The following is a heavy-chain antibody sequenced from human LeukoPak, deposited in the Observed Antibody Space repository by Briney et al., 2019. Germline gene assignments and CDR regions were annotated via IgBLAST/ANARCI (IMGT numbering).Heavy chain of an antibody. D-gene: IGHD3-22*01. CDR2: ISHSGATV. CDR3: ARDGAYDDASGYRADF. V-gene: IGHV3-11*01. Sequence: GGSLRLSCTASGFRFSDYYMNWFRQIPGKGLEWLSYISHSGATVQYTYSMRGRFTVSRDNHKNTLYLQMNSLRVEDTAVYYCARDGAYDDASGYRADFWGQGTLVTVSS. J-gene: IGHJ4*02. CDR1: GFRFSDYY.